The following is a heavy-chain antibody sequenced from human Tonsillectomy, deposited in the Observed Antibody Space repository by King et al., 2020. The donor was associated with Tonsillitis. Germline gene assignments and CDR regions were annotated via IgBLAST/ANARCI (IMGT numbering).Heavy chain of an antibody. D-gene: IGHD2-2*01. CDR2: IYYTGST. CDR1: GASITSSTYF. V-gene: IGHV4-39*07. CDR3: AGRYCRSTTCYGPHPFDI. Sequence: QLQESGPGLVKPSETLSLTCSVSGASITSSTYFWGWIRQPPGKGPEWIGSIYYTGSTYYNPSLESRLKMSVDTSNNQFSLTLTSVTAADTAVYYCAGRYCRSTTCYGPHPFDIWGQGTVVTVSS. J-gene: IGHJ3*02.